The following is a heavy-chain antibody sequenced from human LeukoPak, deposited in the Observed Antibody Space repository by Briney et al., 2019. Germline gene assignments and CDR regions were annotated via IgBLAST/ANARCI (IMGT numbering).Heavy chain of an antibody. J-gene: IGHJ4*02. V-gene: IGHV3-66*04. CDR3: ASQGGYSDGYPFDY. D-gene: IGHD5-18*01. Sequence: GGSLRLSCAASGFTVSSNYMSWVRQAPGKGLEWVSVIYSGGSTYYADSAKGRFTVSRDNSKNTLYLQMNSLRAEDTAVYYCASQGGYSDGYPFDYWGRGTLVTVSS. CDR1: GFTVSSNY. CDR2: IYSGGST.